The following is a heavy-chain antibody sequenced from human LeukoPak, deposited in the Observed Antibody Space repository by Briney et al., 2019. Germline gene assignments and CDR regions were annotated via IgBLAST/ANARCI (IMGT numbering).Heavy chain of an antibody. J-gene: IGHJ6*03. D-gene: IGHD3-16*01. Sequence: ASVKVSCKASGYTFTSYGISWVRQAPGQGLEWMGWISAYNGNTNYAQKLQGRVTMTTDTSTSTAYMELRSLRSDDTAVYYCASPSWGSPYYYYYMDVWGKGTTVTVSS. CDR2: ISAYNGNT. CDR1: GYTFTSYG. V-gene: IGHV1-18*01. CDR3: ASPSWGSPYYYYYMDV.